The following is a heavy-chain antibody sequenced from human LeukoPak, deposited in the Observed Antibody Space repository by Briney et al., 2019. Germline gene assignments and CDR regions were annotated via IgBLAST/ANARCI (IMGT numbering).Heavy chain of an antibody. J-gene: IGHJ1*01. CDR3: ANGVQVTTLYFLY. Sequence: GSLRLPCAASGFPFSRYGMHWVGHAPGKGLEWLAFLRYNGNNKYYAVSVKGRFTISRNNSKDTLYLQMNSLRAEDTAVYFCANGVQVTTLYFLYWGPGTLVTVSS. CDR2: LRYNGNNK. V-gene: IGHV3-30*02. CDR1: GFPFSRYG. D-gene: IGHD2/OR15-2a*01.